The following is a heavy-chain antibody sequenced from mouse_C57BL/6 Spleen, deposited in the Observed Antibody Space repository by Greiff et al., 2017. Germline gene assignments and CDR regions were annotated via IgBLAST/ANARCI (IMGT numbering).Heavy chain of an antibody. CDR1: GYTFTSYW. J-gene: IGHJ4*01. CDR3: ARSGNCNYYAMDY. D-gene: IGHD2-1*01. CDR2: IHPNSGST. V-gene: IGHV1-64*01. Sequence: QVQLQQPVAELVKPGASVKLSCKASGYTFTSYWMHWVKQRPGQGLEWIGMIHPNSGSTNYNEKFKSKATLTVDKSSSTAYMQLSSLTSEDSAVYYCARSGNCNYYAMDYWGQGTSVTVSS.